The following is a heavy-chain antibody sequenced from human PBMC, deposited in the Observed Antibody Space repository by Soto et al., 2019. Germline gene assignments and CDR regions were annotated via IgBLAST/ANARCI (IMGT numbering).Heavy chain of an antibody. CDR2: INHSGSA. CDR1: GGSLSGYI. Sequence: SETLSLTCAVYGGSLSGYIWPWIRQTPGKGLQWIGQINHSGSANYSPSLKSRVTTSVHPPNRLFSLELSSVTAADTAVYYSARLGAAAAHDDNWGRGGLVTVSS. V-gene: IGHV4-34*01. CDR3: ARLGAAAAHDDN. D-gene: IGHD6-13*01. J-gene: IGHJ4*01.